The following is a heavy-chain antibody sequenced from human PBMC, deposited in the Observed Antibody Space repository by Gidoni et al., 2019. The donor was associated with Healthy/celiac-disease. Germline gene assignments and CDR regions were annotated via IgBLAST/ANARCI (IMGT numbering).Heavy chain of an antibody. J-gene: IGHJ6*03. CDR3: ARPAYCGGDCYGSYYYYYYMDV. CDR2: INHSGRT. Sequence: QVQLQQWGAGLLKPSETLSLTCAVHGGSFSGYYWLWIRQPPGKGLEWIGEINHSGRTNYNPSLKSRVTISVDTSKNQFSLKLSSVTAADTAVYYCARPAYCGGDCYGSYYYYYYMDVWGKGTTVTVSS. V-gene: IGHV4-34*01. D-gene: IGHD2-21*02. CDR1: GGSFSGYY.